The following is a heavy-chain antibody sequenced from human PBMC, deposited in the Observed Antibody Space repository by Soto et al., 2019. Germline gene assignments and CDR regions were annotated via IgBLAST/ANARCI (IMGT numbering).Heavy chain of an antibody. CDR2: IWYDGSNK. CDR1: GFTFSSYG. D-gene: IGHD3-3*01. CDR3: ARDSRTYYDFWSGYYTGWVAFDI. Sequence: GGSLRLSCAASGFTFSSYGMHWVRQAPGKGLEWVAVIWYDGSNKYYADSVKGRFTISRDNSKNTLYLQMNSLRAEDTAVYYSARDSRTYYDFWSGYYTGWVAFDIWGQGTMVTVSS. V-gene: IGHV3-33*01. J-gene: IGHJ3*02.